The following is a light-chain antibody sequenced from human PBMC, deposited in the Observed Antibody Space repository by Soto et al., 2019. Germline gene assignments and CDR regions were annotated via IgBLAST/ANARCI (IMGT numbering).Light chain of an antibody. CDR2: EVS. Sequence: QSALTQPPSVSGSPGQSVTISCTGTSSDVGIYNRVSWYQQPPGAAPKLIIYEVSNLPSGVPDRFSGSKSGNTASLTISGLQADDEADYYCSSYTISSTRVFGGGTKLTVL. J-gene: IGLJ2*01. CDR1: SSDVGIYNR. V-gene: IGLV2-18*02. CDR3: SSYTISSTRV.